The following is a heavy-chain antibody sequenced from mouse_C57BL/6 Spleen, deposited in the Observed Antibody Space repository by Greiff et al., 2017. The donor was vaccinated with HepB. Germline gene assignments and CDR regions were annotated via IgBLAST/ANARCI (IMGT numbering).Heavy chain of an antibody. CDR3: TRRNPWFAY. CDR1: GYTFTDYE. V-gene: IGHV1-15*01. J-gene: IGHJ3*01. Sequence: QGELQQSGAELVRPGASVTLSCKASGYTFTDYEMHWVKQTPVHGLEWIGAIDPETGGTAYNQKFKGKAILTADKSSSTAYMELRSLTSEDSAVYYCTRRNPWFAYWGQGTLVTVSA. CDR2: IDPETGGT.